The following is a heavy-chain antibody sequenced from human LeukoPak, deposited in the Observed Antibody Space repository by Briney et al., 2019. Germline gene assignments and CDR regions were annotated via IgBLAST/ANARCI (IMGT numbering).Heavy chain of an antibody. CDR1: GFTFSSNW. J-gene: IGHJ4*02. D-gene: IGHD1-26*01. CDR2: INEDGSTT. Sequence: GGSLRLSCAASGFTFSSNWMHWVRQAPGKGLVWVSRINEDGSTTNYADSVKGRSTIFRDNAKNTLYLQMNSLRSEDTAVYYCVRDLGGRSGHWGQGTLVTVSS. V-gene: IGHV3-74*01. CDR3: VRDLGGRSGH.